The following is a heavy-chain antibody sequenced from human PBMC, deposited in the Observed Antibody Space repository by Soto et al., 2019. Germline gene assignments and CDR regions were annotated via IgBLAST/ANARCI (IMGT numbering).Heavy chain of an antibody. CDR2: ISYDGSKE. CDR3: AKEGRQWLTYYYYGKDV. V-gene: IGHV3-30*18. Sequence: GGSLRLSCAASGFSFSSYGMHWVRQVPGQGPEWVAVISYDGSKETYADSVKARFTISRDNSKNTLYLQMNSLRVEDTALYYCAKEGRQWLTYYYYGKDVRSKGTEVTVS. CDR1: GFSFSSYG. D-gene: IGHD6-19*01. J-gene: IGHJ6*04.